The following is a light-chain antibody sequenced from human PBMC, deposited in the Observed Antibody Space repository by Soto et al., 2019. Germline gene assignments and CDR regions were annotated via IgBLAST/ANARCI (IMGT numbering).Light chain of an antibody. V-gene: IGLV1-40*01. Sequence: QSVLTQPPSVSGAPGQRVTISCTGSSSNIGSGYNVHWYQHLPGTAPKLLIYGDSHRPSGVPDRFSGSKSGTSASLAITGLQAEDEADYYCQSYDTSLRGSVFGAGTKVTVL. CDR1: SSNIGSGYN. CDR3: QSYDTSLRGSV. J-gene: IGLJ1*01. CDR2: GDS.